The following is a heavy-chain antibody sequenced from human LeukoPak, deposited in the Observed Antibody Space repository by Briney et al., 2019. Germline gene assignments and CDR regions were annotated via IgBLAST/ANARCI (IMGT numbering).Heavy chain of an antibody. CDR2: IYPGDSDT. Sequence: GESLKISCKDSGYSFTNYWIGWVRQMPGKGLEWMAIIYPGDSDTRYSPSFQGQVTISANKSISTAYLQWSSLKASDTAMYYCARYPPRQWFGVVDYWGQGTLVTVSS. J-gene: IGHJ4*02. CDR3: ARYPPRQWFGVVDY. D-gene: IGHD3-10*01. CDR1: GYSFTNYW. V-gene: IGHV5-51*01.